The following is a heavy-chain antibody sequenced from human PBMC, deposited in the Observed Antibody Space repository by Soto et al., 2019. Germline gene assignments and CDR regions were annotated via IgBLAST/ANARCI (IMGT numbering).Heavy chain of an antibody. V-gene: IGHV4-31*03. CDR2: IYYSGST. CDR1: GGSISSGGYY. CDR3: ARMDRLAPTGIYGMDV. Sequence: PSETLSLTCTVSGGSISSGGYYWSWICQHPGKGLEWIGYIYYSGSTYYNPSLKSRVTISVDTSKNQFSLKLSSVTAADTAVDYCARMDRLAPTGIYGMDVRGQGTTVTLSS. J-gene: IGHJ6*02. D-gene: IGHD3-10*01.